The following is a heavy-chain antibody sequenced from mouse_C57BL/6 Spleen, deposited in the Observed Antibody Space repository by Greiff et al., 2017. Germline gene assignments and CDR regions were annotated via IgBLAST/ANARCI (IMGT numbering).Heavy chain of an antibody. V-gene: IGHV14-2*01. CDR3: ARSGYYGSSGGWFAY. CDR2: IDPEDGET. D-gene: IGHD1-1*01. Sequence: VQLQQSGAELVKPGASVKLSCTASGFNINDYYMHWVKQRTEQGLEWIGRIDPEDGETKYAQKFKGKATITADTSSNTAYLQLSSLTSEDTAVYYCARSGYYGSSGGWFAYWGQGTLVTVSA. J-gene: IGHJ3*01. CDR1: GFNINDYY.